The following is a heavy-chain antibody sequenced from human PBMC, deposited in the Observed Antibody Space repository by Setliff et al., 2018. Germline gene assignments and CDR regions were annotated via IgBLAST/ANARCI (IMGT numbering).Heavy chain of an antibody. J-gene: IGHJ6*02. Sequence: GESLKISCAASGFTFSTYWMSWVRQAPGKGLEWVANIKQDGSEKYYVDSVKGRFSISRDNAKNSLYLQMNSLRAEDTAVYYCARLKGSSTRYYYYGMDVWGQGTTVTVSS. V-gene: IGHV3-7*01. D-gene: IGHD2-2*01. CDR3: ARLKGSSTRYYYYGMDV. CDR1: GFTFSTYW. CDR2: IKQDGSEK.